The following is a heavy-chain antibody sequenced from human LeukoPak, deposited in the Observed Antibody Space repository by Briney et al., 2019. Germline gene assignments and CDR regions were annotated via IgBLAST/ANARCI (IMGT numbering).Heavy chain of an antibody. Sequence: GESLKISCKGSGYSFTSYWIGWVRQMPGKGLEWMGVIYPADSDTKYSPSFQGQVTISADKSISTAYLQWSSLKASDAAMYYCAISSSSISSTFDYWGQGTLVTVSS. D-gene: IGHD2-2*01. CDR3: AISSSSISSTFDY. CDR1: GYSFTSYW. V-gene: IGHV5-51*01. J-gene: IGHJ4*02. CDR2: IYPADSDT.